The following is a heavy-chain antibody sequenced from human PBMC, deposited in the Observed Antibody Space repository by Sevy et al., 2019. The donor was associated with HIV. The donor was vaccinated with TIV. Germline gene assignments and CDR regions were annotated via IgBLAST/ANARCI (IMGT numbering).Heavy chain of an antibody. J-gene: IGHJ5*02. D-gene: IGHD3-3*01. CDR3: ARDLGDFWSGGGWFDP. CDR1: GYIFTGYY. CDR2: INPNSGGT. V-gene: IGHV1-2*02. Sequence: ASVKVSCKASGYIFTGYYMHWVRQAPGQGLEWMGWINPNSGGTNYAQKFQGRVTMTRDTSISTAYMELSRLRSDDTAVYYCARDLGDFWSGGGWFDPWGQGTLVTVSS.